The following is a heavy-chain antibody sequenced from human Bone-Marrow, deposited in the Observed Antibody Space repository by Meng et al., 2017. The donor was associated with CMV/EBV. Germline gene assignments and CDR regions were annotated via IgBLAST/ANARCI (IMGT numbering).Heavy chain of an antibody. CDR1: GGTFSSYA. Sequence: SVKVSCKASGGTFSSYAISWVRQAPGQGLEWMGGIIPIFGTANYAQKFQGRVTITTDESTSTAYMELSSLRSEDTAVYYCARWRDGGSYPRYNWFDPWGQGTLVTVSS. J-gene: IGHJ5*02. V-gene: IGHV1-69*05. D-gene: IGHD1-26*01. CDR2: IIPIFGTA. CDR3: ARWRDGGSYPRYNWFDP.